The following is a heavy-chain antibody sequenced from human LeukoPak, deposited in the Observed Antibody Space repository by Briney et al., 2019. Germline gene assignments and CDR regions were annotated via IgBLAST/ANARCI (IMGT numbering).Heavy chain of an antibody. J-gene: IGHJ5*02. V-gene: IGHV4-34*01. D-gene: IGHD3-9*01. CDR2: INHSGST. CDR3: ARSRYFDWLAGPFDP. Sequence: SETLSLTCAVYGGSFSGYYWSWIRQPPGKRLEWIGEINHSGSTNYNPSLKRRVTITVDTSKNQFSLKLSSVTAADTAVYYCARSRYFDWLAGPFDPWGQGTLVTVSS. CDR1: GGSFSGYY.